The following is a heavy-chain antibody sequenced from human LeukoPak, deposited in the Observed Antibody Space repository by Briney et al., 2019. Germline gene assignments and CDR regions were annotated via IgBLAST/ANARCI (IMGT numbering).Heavy chain of an antibody. CDR1: EFTFSTYT. CDR3: AGNSGPGETFSYYYGMDV. V-gene: IGHV3-21*06. D-gene: IGHD3-10*01. J-gene: IGHJ6*02. Sequence: GGSLRLSCAASEFTFSTYTMNWVRQAPGKGLECISSISGTSSYIFYADSVRGRFTISRDNAKNSLYLQMNSLRAEDTAVYYCAGNSGPGETFSYYYGMDVWGQGTTVTVSS. CDR2: ISGTSSYI.